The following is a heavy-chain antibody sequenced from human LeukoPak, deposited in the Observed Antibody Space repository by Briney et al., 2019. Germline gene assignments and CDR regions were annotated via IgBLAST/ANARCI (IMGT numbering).Heavy chain of an antibody. CDR3: ARGARNALWSGYFGDSRFDP. V-gene: IGHV1-69*13. CDR1: GGTFSIYA. CDR2: IIPIFGTA. J-gene: IGHJ5*02. Sequence: SVNVSCTASGGTFSIYAISWVRQAPGQGLEWMGGIIPIFGTANYAQKFQGRVTITADESTSTAYMELSSLRSEDTAVYYCARGARNALWSGYFGDSRFDPWGQGTLVTVSS. D-gene: IGHD3-3*01.